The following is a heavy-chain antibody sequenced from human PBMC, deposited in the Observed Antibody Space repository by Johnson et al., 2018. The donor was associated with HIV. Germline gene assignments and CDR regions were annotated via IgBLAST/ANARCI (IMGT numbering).Heavy chain of an antibody. D-gene: IGHD3-16*01. CDR3: VKCIWGSSLIDVFDI. V-gene: IGHV3-33*06. Sequence: QVQLVESGGGLVKPGGSLRLSCAASGFTFSRNAMHWVRQPPGKWLEWVAVIWYDGTNQYYADSVKGRFSISRDNSKNTLYLQMNSLRVEDTAVYYFVKCIWGSSLIDVFDIWGQGTMVTVSS. CDR1: GFTFSRNA. CDR2: IWYDGTNQ. J-gene: IGHJ3*02.